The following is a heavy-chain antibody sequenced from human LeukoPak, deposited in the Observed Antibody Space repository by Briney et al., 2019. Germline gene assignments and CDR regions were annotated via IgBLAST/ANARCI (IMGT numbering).Heavy chain of an antibody. CDR3: ARDWAHHCSSSSCYGPVDY. Sequence: PSETLSLTCTVSGGSLSSYYWSWIRQPAGKGLEWIGRIYTSGSTNYNPSLKSRVTMSVDTSKKQFSLKLSSVTAADTAVYFCARDWAHHCSSSSCYGPVDYWGQGALVTVSS. CDR1: GGSLSSYY. V-gene: IGHV4-4*07. J-gene: IGHJ4*02. CDR2: IYTSGST. D-gene: IGHD2-2*01.